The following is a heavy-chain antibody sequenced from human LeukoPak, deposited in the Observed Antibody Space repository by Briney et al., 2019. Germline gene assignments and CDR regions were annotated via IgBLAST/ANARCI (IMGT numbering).Heavy chain of an antibody. CDR1: VFTFSSYW. CDR3: ATDEGFYGSALNGY. CDR2: IKQEGREK. V-gene: IGHV3-7*01. J-gene: IGHJ4*02. D-gene: IGHD4-17*01. Sequence: PGGSLRLSCAASVFTFSSYWMSWVRQAPGRGREWVANIKQEGREKFYVDSVKRRYTISRDNAKNSLYLQMNSLRAEDTAVYYCATDEGFYGSALNGYWGQGTLVTVSS.